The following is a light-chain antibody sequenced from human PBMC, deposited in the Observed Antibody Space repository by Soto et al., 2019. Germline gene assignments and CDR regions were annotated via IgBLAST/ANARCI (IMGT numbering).Light chain of an antibody. J-gene: IGLJ1*01. CDR3: SSHTSTSTPPYV. Sequence: QSVLTQPASVSGSPGQSITISCTGTSSDVGGYDYVSWYQHHPGEAPKLMIYDVSNRPSGVSNRFSGSKSGNTASLTISGLQAEDEADYYCSSHTSTSTPPYVFGTGTQLTVL. V-gene: IGLV2-14*03. CDR1: SSDVGGYDY. CDR2: DVS.